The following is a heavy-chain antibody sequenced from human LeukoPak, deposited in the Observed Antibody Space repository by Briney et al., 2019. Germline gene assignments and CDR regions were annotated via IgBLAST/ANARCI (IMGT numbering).Heavy chain of an antibody. J-gene: IGHJ4*02. CDR2: ISWDGDNT. D-gene: IGHD3-10*01. V-gene: IGHV3-43*01. CDR3: AKGKNTGSYLSHVDY. Sequence: GGSLRLSCAASGFTFDDYTMHWVRQAPGKGLEWVSLISWDGDNTYYADSVKGRLTISRDNSKNSLYLQMNSLRTEDTALYYCAKGKNTGSYLSHVDYWGQGTLVTVSS. CDR1: GFTFDDYT.